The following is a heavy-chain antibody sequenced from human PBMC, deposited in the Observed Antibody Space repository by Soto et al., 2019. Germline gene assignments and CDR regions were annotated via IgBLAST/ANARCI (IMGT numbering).Heavy chain of an antibody. Sequence: PWGSLRLSCSASGFTFSSYAMHWVRQAPGKGLEYVSAISSNGGTTYYADSVKGRFTISRDNSKNTLYLQMSSLRAEDTAVYYCVKGVAANLNWFDPWGQGTLVNVSS. V-gene: IGHV3-64D*06. CDR1: GFTFSSYA. CDR3: VKGVAANLNWFDP. D-gene: IGHD2-15*01. J-gene: IGHJ5*02. CDR2: ISSNGGTT.